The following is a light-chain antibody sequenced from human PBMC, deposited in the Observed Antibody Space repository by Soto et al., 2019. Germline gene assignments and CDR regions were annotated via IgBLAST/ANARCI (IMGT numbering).Light chain of an antibody. Sequence: DIQLTQSPSFLSASVGDRVTITCRASQGISTFLAWYQQHPGTAPKRLIYDASNLQSGVPSRFSGSGSGTEFTLTISSLQPEDFATYYCQQVNNYPLTFGGGTNVEI. CDR3: QQVNNYPLT. CDR1: QGISTF. CDR2: DAS. V-gene: IGKV1-9*01. J-gene: IGKJ4*01.